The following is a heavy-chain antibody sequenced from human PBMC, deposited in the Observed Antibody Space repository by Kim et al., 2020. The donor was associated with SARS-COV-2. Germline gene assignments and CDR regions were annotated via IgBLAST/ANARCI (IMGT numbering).Heavy chain of an antibody. J-gene: IGHJ5*02. V-gene: IGHV1-2*02. CDR1: GYTFTGYY. D-gene: IGHD1-26*01. CDR2: INPNSGGT. CDR3: AREGDIVGATTFDP. Sequence: ASVKVSCKASGYTFTGYYMYWVRQAPGQGLEWMGWINPNSGGTNYAQKFQGRVTMTRDTSISTAYMELSRLRSDDTAVYYCAREGDIVGATTFDPWGQGTLVTVSS.